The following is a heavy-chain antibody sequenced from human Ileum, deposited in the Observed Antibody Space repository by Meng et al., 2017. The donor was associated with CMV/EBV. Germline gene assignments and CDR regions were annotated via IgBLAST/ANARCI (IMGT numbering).Heavy chain of an antibody. CDR2: IKQDGSEQ. CDR1: GFTLSRHW. CDR3: ARGVGDCSTTRCYSMLYFDY. J-gene: IGHJ4*02. Sequence: GESLKISCAASGFTLSRHWMTWVRQAPGKGLEWVANIKQDGSEQYYADSVKGRFTISRDNAKNPVYLQMNSLRAEDTAIYDCARGVGDCSTTRCYSMLYFDYWGQGTLVTVSS. V-gene: IGHV3-7*01. D-gene: IGHD2-2*01.